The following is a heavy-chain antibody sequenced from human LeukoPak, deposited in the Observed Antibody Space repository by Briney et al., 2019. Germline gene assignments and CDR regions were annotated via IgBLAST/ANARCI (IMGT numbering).Heavy chain of an antibody. D-gene: IGHD3-3*01. CDR2: IIPIFGTA. CDR3: ARGTFFGVVIMGWFDP. Sequence: GASVKVSCKASGGTFSSYAISWVRQAPGQGLEWMGGIIPIFGTANYAQKFQGRVTITADESASTAYMERSSLRSEDTAVYYCARGTFFGVVIMGWFDPWGQGTLVTVSS. V-gene: IGHV1-69*13. J-gene: IGHJ5*02. CDR1: GGTFSSYA.